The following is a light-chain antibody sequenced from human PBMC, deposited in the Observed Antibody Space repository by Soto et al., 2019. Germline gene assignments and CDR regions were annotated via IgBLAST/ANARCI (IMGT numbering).Light chain of an antibody. CDR1: SSDIGAYNY. CDR3: SSYTRSSTLV. V-gene: IGLV2-14*03. Sequence: QSALTQPASVSGSPGQSITISCTGTSSDIGAYNYVSWYQHHPGKAPKLMIYGVSDRPSGVSNRFSGPKSGHTASLTISGLQTDDEADYYCSSYTRSSTLVFGGGTKLTVL. CDR2: GVS. J-gene: IGLJ2*01.